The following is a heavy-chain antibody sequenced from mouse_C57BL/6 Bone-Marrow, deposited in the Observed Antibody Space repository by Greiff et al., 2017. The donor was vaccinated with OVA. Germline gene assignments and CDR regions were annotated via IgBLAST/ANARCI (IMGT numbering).Heavy chain of an antibody. CDR3: ARYGYYGYDGFAY. Sequence: VQLQQPGAELVMPGASVKLSCKASGYTFTSYWMHWVKQRPGQGLEWIGEIDPSDSYTNYNQKFKGKSTLTVDKSSSTAYMQLSSRTSEDSAVYYCARYGYYGYDGFAYWGQGTLVTVSA. CDR1: GYTFTSYW. J-gene: IGHJ3*01. D-gene: IGHD2-2*01. V-gene: IGHV1-69*01. CDR2: IDPSDSYT.